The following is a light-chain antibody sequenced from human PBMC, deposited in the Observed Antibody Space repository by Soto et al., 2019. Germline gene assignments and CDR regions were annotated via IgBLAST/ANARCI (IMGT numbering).Light chain of an antibody. J-gene: IGLJ2*01. V-gene: IGLV4-69*01. Sequence: QSVLTQSPSASASLGASVKVTCTLSSGHSKYVIAWHQQQPEKGPRYLMKVDSDGSHTKGDGIPDRFSGSSSGAERYLIISSLQSEDEADYYCQTWGTGFPAAFGGGTKVTVL. CDR2: VDSDGSH. CDR1: SGHSKYV. CDR3: QTWGTGFPAA.